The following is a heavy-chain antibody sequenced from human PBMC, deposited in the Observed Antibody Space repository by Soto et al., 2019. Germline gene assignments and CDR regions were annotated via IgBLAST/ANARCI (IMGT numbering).Heavy chain of an antibody. V-gene: IGHV1-18*01. CDR3: VKVDNYVTPTPQDV. J-gene: IGHJ6*02. Sequence: GASVKVSCKASGYIFVNYGIAWVRQAPGQGLEWMGWISPYTGNTHSATKVQGRLTMTTDTSTSTAYMDLGSLTSDDTAVYYCVKVDNYVTPTPQDVWGQGTTVTVSS. CDR2: ISPYTGNT. CDR1: GYIFVNYG. D-gene: IGHD3-16*01.